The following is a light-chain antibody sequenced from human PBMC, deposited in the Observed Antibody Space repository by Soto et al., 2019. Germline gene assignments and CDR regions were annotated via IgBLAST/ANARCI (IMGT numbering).Light chain of an antibody. Sequence: EIVLTQSPGTLSLSPGERATLSCRSSQSVNSNYLAWYQQKPGQAPRLLIYAASSRAAGFPDRFSGSGSETDFTLTISRLEPEDFAVYYCQQYGSSPWTFGRGTKVEIK. J-gene: IGKJ1*01. CDR1: QSVNSNY. V-gene: IGKV3-20*01. CDR3: QQYGSSPWT. CDR2: AAS.